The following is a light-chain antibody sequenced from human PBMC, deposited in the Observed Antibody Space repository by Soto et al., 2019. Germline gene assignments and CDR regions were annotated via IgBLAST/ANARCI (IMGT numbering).Light chain of an antibody. J-gene: IGKJ4*01. CDR2: GAS. V-gene: IGKV3-20*01. CDR1: QSVSSSY. Sequence: EIVLTQSPGTLSLSPGERATLSCRASQSVSSSYLAWYQQKPGQAPRLLIYGASSRATGIPDRFSGSGSGKAFPLPFGGLGLEDFAGNYGQKKGSSPLPFGGGTRWRSN. CDR3: QKKGSSPLP.